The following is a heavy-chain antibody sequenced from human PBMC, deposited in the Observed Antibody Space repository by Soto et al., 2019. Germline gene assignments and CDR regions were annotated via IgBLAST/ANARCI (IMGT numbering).Heavy chain of an antibody. CDR2: ISSSRSTI. Sequence: EVQLVESGGGLVQPGGSLSLSCAASGFTFSSYSMTWVRQAPGKGLECVSYISSSRSTIYNSDSVKGRFTISRDNAKSVLYLQRNRLRNEDTAVYYCAREKEGGYYYGSGSYLHAFEIWVQGTMVTVSS. CDR1: GFTFSSYS. J-gene: IGHJ3*02. D-gene: IGHD3-10*01. CDR3: AREKEGGYYYGSGSYLHAFEI. V-gene: IGHV3-48*02.